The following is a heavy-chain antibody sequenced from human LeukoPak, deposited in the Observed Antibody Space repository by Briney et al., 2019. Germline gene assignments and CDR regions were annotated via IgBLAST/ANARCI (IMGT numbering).Heavy chain of an antibody. CDR3: ARERSDGYCSSTSCSD. J-gene: IGHJ4*02. CDR1: GGSISSGGYS. CDR2: IYYSGST. D-gene: IGHD2-2*01. Sequence: SSETLSLTCTVSGGSISSGGYSWSWIRQHPGKGLEWIGYIYYSGSTYYNPSLKSRVTTSVDTSKNQFSLKLSSVTAADTAVYYCARERSDGYCSSTSCSDWGQGTLVTVSS. V-gene: IGHV4-31*03.